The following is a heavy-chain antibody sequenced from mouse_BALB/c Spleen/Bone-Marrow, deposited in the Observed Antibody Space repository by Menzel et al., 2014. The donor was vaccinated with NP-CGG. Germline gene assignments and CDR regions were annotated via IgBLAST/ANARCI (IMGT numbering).Heavy chain of an antibody. CDR3: ARRGGWLGCFDV. CDR1: GYTFSSYW. CDR2: ILPGSGST. V-gene: IGHV1-9*01. Sequence: VQLQQSGAELMKPGASVKISCKATGYTFSSYWIEWVKQRPGHGLEWIGEILPGSGSTNYNEKFKGKATFTADTSSNTAYIQLSSLTSEDSAVYYCARRGGWLGCFDVWGAGTTVTVSS. D-gene: IGHD2-3*01. J-gene: IGHJ1*01.